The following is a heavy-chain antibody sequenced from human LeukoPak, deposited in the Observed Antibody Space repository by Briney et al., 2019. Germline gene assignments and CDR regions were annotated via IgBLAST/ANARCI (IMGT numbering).Heavy chain of an antibody. CDR1: GGSISSSIYY. CDR3: ASSGPGVPLSSSWYPQGY. Sequence: PSETLSLTCTVSGGSISSSIYYWGWIRQPPGKGLEWIGEINHSGSTNYNPSLKSRVTISVDTSKNQFSLKLSSVTAADTAVYYCASSGPGVPLSSSWYPQGYWGQGTLVTVSS. V-gene: IGHV4-39*07. CDR2: INHSGST. D-gene: IGHD6-13*01. J-gene: IGHJ4*02.